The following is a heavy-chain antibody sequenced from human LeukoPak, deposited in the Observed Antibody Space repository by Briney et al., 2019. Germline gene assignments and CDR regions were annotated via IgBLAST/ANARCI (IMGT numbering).Heavy chain of an antibody. J-gene: IGHJ4*02. Sequence: NASETLSLTCAVSGYSINNAHYWAWIRRPPGKGLEWIGNISQSAIASYNPSLKSRVTISLDTSNNHFSLDLRSVTAADTAVYFCARASVEHSIVAGDYFDYWGQGTLVTVSS. D-gene: IGHD1/OR15-1a*01. CDR3: ARASVEHSIVAGDYFDY. CDR2: ISQSAIA. V-gene: IGHV4-38-2*01. CDR1: GYSINNAHY.